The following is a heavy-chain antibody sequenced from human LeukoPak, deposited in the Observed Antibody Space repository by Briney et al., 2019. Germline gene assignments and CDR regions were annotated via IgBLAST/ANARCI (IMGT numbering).Heavy chain of an antibody. Sequence: GASVKVSCKASGYTFTSYYMHWVRQAPGQGLEWMGIINPSGGSTSYAQKFQGRVTMTRDTSTSTVYMELSSLRSEDTAVYYCARVNSAARPGKGVSWFDPWGQGTLVTVSS. CDR3: ARVNSAARPGKGVSWFDP. V-gene: IGHV1-46*01. CDR2: INPSGGST. CDR1: GYTFTSYY. D-gene: IGHD6-6*01. J-gene: IGHJ5*02.